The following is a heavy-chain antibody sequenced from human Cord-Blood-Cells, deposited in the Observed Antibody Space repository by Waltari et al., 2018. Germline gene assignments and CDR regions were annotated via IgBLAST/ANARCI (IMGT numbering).Heavy chain of an antibody. J-gene: IGHJ5*02. V-gene: IGHV4-34*01. CDR2: INHSGST. CDR3: ARETSYYDFWSGQLGNWFDP. D-gene: IGHD3-3*01. CDR1: GGSFSGYY. Sequence: QVQLQQWGAGLLKPSETLSLTCVVYGGSFSGYYCRGIRQPPGKGREWIGEINHSGSTNYNPSLKSRVTISVDTSKNQFSLKLSSVTAADTAVYYCARETSYYDFWSGQLGNWFDPWGQGTLVTVSS.